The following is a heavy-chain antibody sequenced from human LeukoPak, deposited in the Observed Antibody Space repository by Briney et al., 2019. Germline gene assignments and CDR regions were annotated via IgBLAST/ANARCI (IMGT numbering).Heavy chain of an antibody. CDR2: VNLQGST. Sequence: SETRSLTCGVAGGSITSTNYWTWVRQPPFNRLQWIGEVNLQGSTNYNPSLMGRVAISVDMSENHISLQLTSVTAADTAVYYCAREGGPYRPLDYSGQGTLVIVSS. CDR3: AREGGPYRPLDY. J-gene: IGHJ4*02. V-gene: IGHV4-4*02. CDR1: GGSITSTNY.